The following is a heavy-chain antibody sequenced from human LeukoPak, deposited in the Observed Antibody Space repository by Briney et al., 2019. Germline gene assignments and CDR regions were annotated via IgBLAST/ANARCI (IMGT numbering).Heavy chain of an antibody. V-gene: IGHV4-30-4*07. CDR2: IYYSGGT. CDR3: ARGDPYCRGGSCYPLDY. CDR1: GGSISSGGYS. D-gene: IGHD2-15*01. Sequence: SETLSLTCAVSGGSISSGGYSWSWIRQPPGKGLEWIGYIYYSGGTYYNPSLKSRVTISLDTSKNQFSLRLSSVTAADTAVYYCARGDPYCRGGSCYPLDYWGQGTLVTVSS. J-gene: IGHJ4*02.